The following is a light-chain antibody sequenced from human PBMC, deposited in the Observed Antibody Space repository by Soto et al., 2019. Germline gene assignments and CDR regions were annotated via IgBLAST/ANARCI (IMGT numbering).Light chain of an antibody. V-gene: IGLV2-8*01. CDR1: SSDDGGYNY. J-gene: IGLJ1*01. CDR2: EVS. Sequence: QSVLTQPPSASGSPGQSVTISCTGTSSDDGGYNYVSWYQQHPGKAPKLMNYEVSKRPSGVPDRFSGSKSGNTASLTVSGLQAEDEADYYCSSYAGSNNLVFGTGTKVTV. CDR3: SSYAGSNNLV.